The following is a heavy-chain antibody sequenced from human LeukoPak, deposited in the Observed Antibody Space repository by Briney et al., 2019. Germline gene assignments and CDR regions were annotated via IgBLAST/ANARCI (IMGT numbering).Heavy chain of an antibody. CDR1: GGTFSSYA. J-gene: IGHJ4*02. CDR3: ARVGISGYSSSWDYYFDY. D-gene: IGHD6-13*01. CDR2: IIPVFGTA. V-gene: IGHV1-69*13. Sequence: SVKVSCKASGGTFSSYAISWVRQAPGQGLEWMGGIIPVFGTANYAQKFQGRVTITADESTSTAYMELSSLRSEDTAVYYCARVGISGYSSSWDYYFDYWGQGTLVTVSS.